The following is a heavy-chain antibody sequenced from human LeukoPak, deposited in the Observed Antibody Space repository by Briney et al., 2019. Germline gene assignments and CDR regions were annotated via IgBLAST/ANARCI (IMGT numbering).Heavy chain of an antibody. CDR1: GFTFSSYW. CDR2: IKQDGSEK. CDR3: ASDPYYYGSGTRSPYFDY. J-gene: IGHJ4*02. V-gene: IGHV3-7*01. Sequence: PGGSLRLSCAASGFTFSSYWMSWVRQAPGKGLEWVANIKQDGSEKYYVDSVKGRFTISRDNAKNSLYLQMNSLRAEDTAVYYCASDPYYYGSGTRSPYFDYWGQGTLVTVSS. D-gene: IGHD3-10*01.